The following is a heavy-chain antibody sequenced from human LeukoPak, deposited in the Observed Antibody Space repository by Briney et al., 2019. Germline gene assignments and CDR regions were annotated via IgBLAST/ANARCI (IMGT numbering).Heavy chain of an antibody. CDR3: ARGAGVLRFLEWFINWFDP. D-gene: IGHD3-3*01. CDR2: INHSGST. Sequence: SETLSLTCAVYGGSFSGCYWSWIRQPPGKGLEWIGEINHSGSTNYNPSLKSRVTISVDTSKNQFSLKLSSVTAADTAVYYCARGAGVLRFLEWFINWFDPWGQGTLVTVSS. J-gene: IGHJ5*02. CDR1: GGSFSGCY. V-gene: IGHV4-34*01.